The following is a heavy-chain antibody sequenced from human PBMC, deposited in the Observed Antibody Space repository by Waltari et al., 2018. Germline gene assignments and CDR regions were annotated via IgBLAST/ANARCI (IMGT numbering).Heavy chain of an antibody. CDR1: GGSISRYY. CDR2: IYTSGST. CDR3: ASTFFREGATFFDS. D-gene: IGHD1-26*01. V-gene: IGHV4-4*07. Sequence: QVLLQESGPGLVKPSETLSPMCTVPGGSISRYYWSWIRQAAGKGLEWIGRIYTSGSTDYNPSLQSRVTMSVDTSKKQFSLKLTSVTAADTAMYYCASTFFREGATFFDSWGQGTQVTVSS. J-gene: IGHJ4*02.